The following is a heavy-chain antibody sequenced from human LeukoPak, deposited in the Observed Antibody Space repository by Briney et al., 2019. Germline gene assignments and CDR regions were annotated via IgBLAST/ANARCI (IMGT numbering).Heavy chain of an antibody. CDR1: GFMLSSFP. Sequence: GTSLRLSCAASGFMLSSFPMHWVRQAPGKGLEWVALISYDGSNIYYADSVKGRFTISRDNAKSTLYLQMNSLRAEDTAVYYCVRDSNLSFDYWGQGSLVTVSS. CDR3: VRDSNLSFDY. J-gene: IGHJ4*02. CDR2: ISYDGSNI. V-gene: IGHV3-30-3*01. D-gene: IGHD1-14*01.